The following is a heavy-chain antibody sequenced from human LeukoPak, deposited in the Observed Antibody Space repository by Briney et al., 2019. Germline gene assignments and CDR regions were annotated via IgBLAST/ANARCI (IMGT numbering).Heavy chain of an antibody. CDR1: GGSISSGNYY. Sequence: PSQTLSLTCTVSGGSISSGNYYWSWIRQPAGRGLEWIGRIYPSGYTNYNPSLKSRVTISVDTSKNQFSLKLSSVTAADTAVYYCAAPGGGTYSHFNYWGQGTLVTVSS. CDR3: AAPGGGTYSHFNY. CDR2: IYPSGYT. J-gene: IGHJ4*02. V-gene: IGHV4-61*02. D-gene: IGHD1-26*01.